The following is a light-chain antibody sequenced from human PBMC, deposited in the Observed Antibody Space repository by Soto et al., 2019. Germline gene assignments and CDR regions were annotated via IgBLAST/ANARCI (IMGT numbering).Light chain of an antibody. V-gene: IGKV3-20*01. J-gene: IGKJ1*01. CDR3: HQSGASPT. CDR2: GVS. CDR1: QTVNANF. Sequence: GTLSVSRKGRATRCRMSGQTVNANFLAWYQQKPGQAPRLLIYGVSNRAPGIPDRFSGSGYGTDMTLLSCRLESEAFAVYYCHQSGASPTFDQGTKVDIK.